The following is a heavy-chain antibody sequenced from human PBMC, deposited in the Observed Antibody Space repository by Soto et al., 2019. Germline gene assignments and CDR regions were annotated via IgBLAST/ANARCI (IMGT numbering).Heavy chain of an antibody. J-gene: IGHJ4*02. Sequence: SETLSLTCTVSGDSITTNSYFWAWIRQPPGKGLERIGSIYYSGTTYYNPSLKSRVTISVDRSKNQFSLKRSSVTAAYTAVYYCARHFSVDYFDYWGQGALVTVLL. CDR1: GDSITTNSYF. V-gene: IGHV4-39*01. CDR3: ARHFSVDYFDY. CDR2: IYYSGTT.